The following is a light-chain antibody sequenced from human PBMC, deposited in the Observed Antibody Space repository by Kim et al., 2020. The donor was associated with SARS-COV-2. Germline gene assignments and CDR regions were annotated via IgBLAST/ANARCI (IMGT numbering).Light chain of an antibody. V-gene: IGKV3-20*01. CDR1: RGVTSNY. J-gene: IGKJ5*01. Sequence: SPGETATLSCRAGRGVTSNYLAWYQQKPGQAPRLLIYIACSRATGIPDRFSGSGSGTEFTLTISRLEPEDFAVYYCHQYGSPPSTFGQGTRLEIK. CDR3: HQYGSPPST. CDR2: IAC.